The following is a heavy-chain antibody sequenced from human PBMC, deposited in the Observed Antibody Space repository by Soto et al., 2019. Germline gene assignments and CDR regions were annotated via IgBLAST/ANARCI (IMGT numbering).Heavy chain of an antibody. CDR2: MNPNSGNT. V-gene: IGHV1-8*01. CDR1: GYTFTSFE. CDR3: NLVVTSPPY. D-gene: IGHD2-21*02. J-gene: IGHJ4*02. Sequence: ASVKVSCKASGYTFTSFEINWVRQATGQGLEWMGWMNPNSGNTGYAQKFQGRVTMTRNTSISTAYMELSSLRSEDTAIYYCNLVVTSPPYWGQGTLVTVSS.